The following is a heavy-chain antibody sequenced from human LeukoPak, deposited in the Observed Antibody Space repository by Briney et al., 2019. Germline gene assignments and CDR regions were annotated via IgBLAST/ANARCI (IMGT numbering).Heavy chain of an antibody. Sequence: PGGSLRLSCAASGFTFSSYAMSWVRQAPGKGLGWVSAISGSGGSTYYADSVKGRFTISRDNSKNTLYLQMNSLRAEDTAVYYCAKETSYYYDSSGPFDYWGQGTLVTVSS. V-gene: IGHV3-23*01. CDR1: GFTFSSYA. J-gene: IGHJ4*02. CDR2: ISGSGGST. D-gene: IGHD3-22*01. CDR3: AKETSYYYDSSGPFDY.